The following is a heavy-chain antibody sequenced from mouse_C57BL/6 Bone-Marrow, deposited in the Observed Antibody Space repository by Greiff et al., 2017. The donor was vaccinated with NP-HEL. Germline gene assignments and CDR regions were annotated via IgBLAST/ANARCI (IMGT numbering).Heavy chain of an antibody. CDR2: INPNNGGT. V-gene: IGHV1-18*01. Sequence: EVQLHQSGPELVKPGASVKIPCKASGYTFTDYYMDWVKQSHGKSLEWIGDINPNNGGTIYNQKFKGKATLTVDKSSSPAYMELRSLTSEDTAVYYGARWDCDYDVGWYFDVGGTGTTVTVSS. CDR1: GYTFTDYY. D-gene: IGHD2-4*01. J-gene: IGHJ1*03. CDR3: ARWDCDYDVGWYFDV.